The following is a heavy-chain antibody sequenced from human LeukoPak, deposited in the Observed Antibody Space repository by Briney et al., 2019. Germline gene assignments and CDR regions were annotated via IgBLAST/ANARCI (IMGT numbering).Heavy chain of an antibody. J-gene: IGHJ4*02. CDR1: GGSISSYY. CDR3: ARGRDGYNNFDY. D-gene: IGHD5-24*01. CDR2: IYYSGST. Sequence: PSETLSPTCTVSGGSISSYYWSWIRQPPGKGLEWIGYIYYSGSTNYNPSLKSRVTISVDTSKNQFSLKLSSVTAADTAVYYCARGRDGYNNFDYWGQGTLVTVSS. V-gene: IGHV4-59*01.